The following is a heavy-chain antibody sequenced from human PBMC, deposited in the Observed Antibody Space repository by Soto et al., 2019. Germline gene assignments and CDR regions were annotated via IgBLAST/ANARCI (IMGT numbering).Heavy chain of an antibody. V-gene: IGHV3-30*18. CDR2: ISHDGFSQ. J-gene: IGHJ5*01. CDR3: AKDWGSSGWYNWFDS. D-gene: IGHD6-19*01. CDR1: GFTLSNTG. Sequence: QVQLVESGGGVVQPGTSLRLSCVVSGFTLSNTGVHWVRQAPGKGLEWVAMISHDGFSQYYLDSVKGRFTISRDNSKNTVYLQMHSLRPEDTSVYYCAKDWGSSGWYNWFDSWSQGTLVTVSS.